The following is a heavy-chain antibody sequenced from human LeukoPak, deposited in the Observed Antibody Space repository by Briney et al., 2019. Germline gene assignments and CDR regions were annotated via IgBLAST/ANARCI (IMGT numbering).Heavy chain of an antibody. CDR3: ARDNDFWSGYYSFDF. D-gene: IGHD3-3*01. CDR2: IYYSGST. V-gene: IGHV4-59*06. J-gene: IGHJ4*02. CDR1: GGSSSSYY. Sequence: PSETLSLTCTVSGGSSSSYYWSWIRQPPGKGLEWIGYIYYSGSTSYNPSLQSRVTISIDTSKNQFSLKLSSVTAADTAVYYCARDNDFWSGYYSFDFWGRGTLVTVSS.